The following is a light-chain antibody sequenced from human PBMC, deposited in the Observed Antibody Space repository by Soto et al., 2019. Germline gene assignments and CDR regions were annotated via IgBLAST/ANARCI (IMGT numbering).Light chain of an antibody. CDR1: QRLSASD. V-gene: IGKV3-11*01. CDR3: QQRSSWPLT. J-gene: IGKJ4*02. CDR2: GAS. Sequence: EIVLTQSPGTLSLSPWQRATLSCRASQRLSASDIAWYQQKPGQAPRLLIDGASNRATGIPARFSGSGSGTDFTLTISSLEPEDFAVYFCQQRSSWPLTFGGGTKVDIK.